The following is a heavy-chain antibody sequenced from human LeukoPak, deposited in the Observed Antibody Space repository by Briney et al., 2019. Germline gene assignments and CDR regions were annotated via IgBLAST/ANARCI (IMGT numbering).Heavy chain of an antibody. V-gene: IGHV1-69*01. D-gene: IGHD2-15*01. CDR1: VGTFSSYA. J-gene: IGHJ4*02. Sequence: SVKVSCKASVGTFSSYAISWVRPAPGQGREWVGGIIPIFGTANYAQKFQGRVTITADESTSTAYMELSSLRSEDTAVYYCAAYCSGGSCHGVFDYWGQGTLVTVSS. CDR3: AAYCSGGSCHGVFDY. CDR2: IIPIFGTA.